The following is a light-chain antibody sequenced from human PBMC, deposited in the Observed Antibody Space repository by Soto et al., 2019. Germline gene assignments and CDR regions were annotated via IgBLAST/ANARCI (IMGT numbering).Light chain of an antibody. Sequence: DIQMTQSPFSLSASVGDSVTITCRASHNVDSYLNWYQQKPGRAPKLLIFSASSLQTGVPSRFSGSGSGTDFTLTISSLQPEDSATYYGQQRYTTPREFTFGGGTKVEIK. CDR2: SAS. J-gene: IGKJ4*01. CDR3: QQRYTTPREFT. CDR1: HNVDSY. V-gene: IGKV1-39*01.